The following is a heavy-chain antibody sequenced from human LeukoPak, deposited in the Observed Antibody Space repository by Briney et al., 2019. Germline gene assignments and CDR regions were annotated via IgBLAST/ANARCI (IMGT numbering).Heavy chain of an antibody. D-gene: IGHD3-9*01. CDR2: IRYDGSNK. CDR3: AKLTGGAYDILTGSSNVYYYYYYMDV. CDR1: GFTFSSYS. Sequence: GGSLRLSCAASGFTFSSYSMNWVRQAPGKGLEWVAFIRYDGSNKYYADSVKGRFTISRDNSKNTLYLQMNSLRAEDTAVYYCAKLTGGAYDILTGSSNVYYYYYYMDVWGKGTTVTISS. J-gene: IGHJ6*03. V-gene: IGHV3-30*02.